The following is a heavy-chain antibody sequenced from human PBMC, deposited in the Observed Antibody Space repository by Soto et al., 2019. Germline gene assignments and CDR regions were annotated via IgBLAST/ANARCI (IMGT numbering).Heavy chain of an antibody. CDR3: VRDPQDYGVPAGGFDV. CDR2: IYYTGTT. D-gene: IGHD4-17*01. CDR1: GGSVSSGTHY. Sequence: QVQLQESGPGLVKPSETLSLTCSVSGGSVSSGTHYWSWIRQPPGKGLEWIGYIYYTGTTKYNPSLLTPTSESADTSKNLLSRKLSTVTAADTGPYYCVRDPQDYGVPAGGFDVWGQGTTVTVSS. J-gene: IGHJ6*02. V-gene: IGHV4-61*01.